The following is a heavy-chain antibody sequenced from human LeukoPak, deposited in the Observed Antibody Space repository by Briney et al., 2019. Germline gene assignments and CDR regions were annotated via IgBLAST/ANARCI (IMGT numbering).Heavy chain of an antibody. J-gene: IGHJ5*02. Sequence: SETLSLTCTVSGDSINSHYWRWIRQPPGKGLEWIGFIYNRGSTNYNPSLKSRVTMSRDTSKNQVSLTLNSVAAADTAVYYCARHWMETTKAYAYWFDPWGQGTLVTVSS. D-gene: IGHD2-8*01. CDR1: GDSINSHY. CDR2: IYNRGST. V-gene: IGHV4-59*08. CDR3: ARHWMETTKAYAYWFDP.